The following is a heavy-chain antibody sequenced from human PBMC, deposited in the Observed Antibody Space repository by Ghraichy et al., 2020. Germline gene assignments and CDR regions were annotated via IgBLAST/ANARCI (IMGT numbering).Heavy chain of an antibody. V-gene: IGHV3-11*01. CDR2: ISSDSSII. J-gene: IGHJ4*01. CDR1: GFPFNDYF. CDR3: ATHDRQSTTASFDS. Sequence: GESLNISCAASGFPFNDYFMSWIRLAPGKGPEWVSYISSDSSIIHYRDSVKGRFTISRDNAKNSLYLQMISLRAEDTAVYYCATHDRQSTTASFDSWGHGILVTVSS. D-gene: IGHD2-2*01.